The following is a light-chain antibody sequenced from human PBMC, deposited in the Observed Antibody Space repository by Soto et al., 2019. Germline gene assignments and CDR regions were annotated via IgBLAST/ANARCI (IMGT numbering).Light chain of an antibody. Sequence: DIQMTQSPSSLSASVGDRVTITCRASQSISSYLNWYQQKPGKDPKLLIYAASSLQSGVPSRFSGSGSGTDLTLTISSLQPEDFATYYCQQSYSTPLTFGGGTKVEIK. J-gene: IGKJ4*01. V-gene: IGKV1-39*01. CDR1: QSISSY. CDR3: QQSYSTPLT. CDR2: AAS.